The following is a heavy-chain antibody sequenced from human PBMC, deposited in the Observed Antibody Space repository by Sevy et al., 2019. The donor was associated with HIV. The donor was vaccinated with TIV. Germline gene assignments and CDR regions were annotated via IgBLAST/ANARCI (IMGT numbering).Heavy chain of an antibody. V-gene: IGHV4-59*01. D-gene: IGHD6-13*01. CDR1: GGSISSYY. J-gene: IGHJ6*02. CDR2: IYYSGST. Sequence: SETLSLTCTVSGGSISSYYWSWIRQPPGKGLEWIGYIYYSGSTNYNPSLKSRVTISVDTSKNQFSLKLSSVTAADTAVYYCARATGIAAADSYYYYGMDVWGQGTTVTVSS. CDR3: ARATGIAAADSYYYYGMDV.